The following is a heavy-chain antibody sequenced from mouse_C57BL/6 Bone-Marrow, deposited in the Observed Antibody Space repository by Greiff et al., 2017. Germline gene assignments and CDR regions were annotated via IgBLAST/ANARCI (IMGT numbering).Heavy chain of an antibody. V-gene: IGHV14-4*01. D-gene: IGHD2-2*01. J-gene: IGHJ1*03. CDR1: GFNIKDDY. CDR2: IDPENGDT. Sequence: VQLQQSGAELVRPGASVKLSCTASGFNIKDDYMHWVKQRPEQGLEWIGWIDPENGDTEYASKFQGKATITADTSSNTAYLQLSSLTSEDTAVYYCTTVEWLRRGYFDDWGTGTTVTVSS. CDR3: TTVEWLRRGYFDD.